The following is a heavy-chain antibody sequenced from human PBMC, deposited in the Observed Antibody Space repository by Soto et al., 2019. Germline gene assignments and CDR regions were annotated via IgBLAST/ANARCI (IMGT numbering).Heavy chain of an antibody. CDR3: AKDMKWGGMTTIHYFDS. D-gene: IGHD4-17*01. V-gene: IGHV3-9*01. CDR2: ISANGDNV. J-gene: IGHJ4*02. Sequence: GGSLRLSCVASGLTLDDYVMQWVPQAPGKGLEWVSGISANGDNVDYADSVKGRFTVSRDNAKNSLFLQMNSLRPEDTALYYCAKDMKWGGMTTIHYFDSWGQGT. CDR1: GLTLDDYV.